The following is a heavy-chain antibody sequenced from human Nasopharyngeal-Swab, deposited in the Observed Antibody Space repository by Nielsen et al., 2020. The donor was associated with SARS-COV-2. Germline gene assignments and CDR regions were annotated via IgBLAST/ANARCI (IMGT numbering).Heavy chain of an antibody. J-gene: IGHJ4*02. D-gene: IGHD3-3*01. CDR3: AKDATYYDFWSGLFDY. Sequence: GGPLRPPFAPSGFTFSSYGMHWARKAPGKGLEWVAVISYDGSNKYYADSVKGRFTISRDNSKNTLYLQMNSLRAEDTAVYYCAKDATYYDFWSGLFDYWGQGTLVTVSS. CDR2: ISYDGSNK. V-gene: IGHV3-30*18. CDR1: GFTFSSYG.